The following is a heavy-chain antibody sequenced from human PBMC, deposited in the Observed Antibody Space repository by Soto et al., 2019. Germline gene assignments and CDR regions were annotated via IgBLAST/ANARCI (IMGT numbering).Heavy chain of an antibody. J-gene: IGHJ3*02. D-gene: IGHD2-2*01. CDR3: AREAGYCSRTSCYRRACDT. CDR1: GFTFSGHW. V-gene: IGHV3-74*03. CDR2: VNTDGGTS. Sequence: EVQLVESGGDLFRPGGSLRLSCAASGFTFSGHWMHWVRQVTGKGLEWVSRVNTDGGTSAYAASVKGRFTNYRDNAKNTLYLQMNGLRAKDTVVYYCAREAGYCSRTSCYRRACDTWGQWTTVSVS.